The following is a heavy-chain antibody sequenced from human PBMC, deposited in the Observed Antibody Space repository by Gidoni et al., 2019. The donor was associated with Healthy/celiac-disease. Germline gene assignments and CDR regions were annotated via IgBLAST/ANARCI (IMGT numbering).Heavy chain of an antibody. CDR1: GFSIDSYW. Sequence: EVQLVESGGGLVQAGGSLRLSCAASGFSIDSYWMNWVRTAPGKGLEWVANIKQDGSEKYYVDSVKGRFTISRDNVKNSLYLQMNSLRAEDTAIYYCARPRYSYGFTDFNYWGQGTLVTVSS. J-gene: IGHJ4*02. V-gene: IGHV3-7*01. CDR3: ARPRYSYGFTDFNY. CDR2: IKQDGSEK. D-gene: IGHD5-18*01.